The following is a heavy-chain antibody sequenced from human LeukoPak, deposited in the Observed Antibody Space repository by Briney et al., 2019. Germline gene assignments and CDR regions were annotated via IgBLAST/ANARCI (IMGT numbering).Heavy chain of an antibody. D-gene: IGHD3-3*01. CDR3: ARESVAIFGVVIMYYGMDV. V-gene: IGHV3-21*01. J-gene: IGHJ6*02. CDR1: GFTFSSYS. CDR2: ISSSSSYI. Sequence: GGSLRPSCAASGFTFSSYSMNWVRQAPGKGLEWVSSISSSSSYIYYADSVKGRFTISRDNAKNSLYLQMNSLRAEDTAVYYCARESVAIFGVVIMYYGMDVWGQGTTVTVSS.